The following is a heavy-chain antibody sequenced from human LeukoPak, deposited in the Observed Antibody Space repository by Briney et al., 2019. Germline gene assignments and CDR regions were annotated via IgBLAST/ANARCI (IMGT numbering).Heavy chain of an antibody. CDR3: ARASIAVVGFDY. CDR2: IHHSGST. J-gene: IGHJ4*02. V-gene: IGHV4-34*01. Sequence: SETLSLTCAVYGGSFSGYYWSWIRQPPGKGREWIGEIHHSGSTNYNPSLKSRVTRSVDTYKNQFSLKRSSVTAADTAVYYCARASIAVVGFDYWGQGTLVTVSS. CDR1: GGSFSGYY. D-gene: IGHD6-19*01.